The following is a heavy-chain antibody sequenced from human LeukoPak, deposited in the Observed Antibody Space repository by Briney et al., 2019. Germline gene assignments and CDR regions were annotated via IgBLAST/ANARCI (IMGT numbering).Heavy chain of an antibody. CDR2: ISSSSSYI. CDR1: GFTFSSYS. CDR3: ARDDILTGPFDC. V-gene: IGHV3-21*01. D-gene: IGHD3-9*01. J-gene: IGHJ4*02. Sequence: PGGSLRLSCAASGFTFSSYSMNWVRQAPGKGLEWVSSISSSSSYIYYANSVKGRFTISRDNAKNSLYLQMNSLRAEDTAVYYCARDDILTGPFDCWGQGTLVTVSS.